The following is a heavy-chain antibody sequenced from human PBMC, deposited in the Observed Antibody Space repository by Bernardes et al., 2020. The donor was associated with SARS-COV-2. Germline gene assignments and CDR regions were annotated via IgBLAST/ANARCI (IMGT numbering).Heavy chain of an antibody. J-gene: IGHJ4*02. CDR3: ARGQVGDHHYLDY. V-gene: IGHV1-46*01. Sequence: ASVKVSCRASGYRFVTHNIHWVRQAPGQGLEWMGMVTPGLGSTNYAETFRGRVSMTRDTSTNTVYMDLGSLRSDDTAIYFCARGQVGDHHYLDYWGQGTLVTVSS. D-gene: IGHD4-17*01. CDR1: GYRFVTHN. CDR2: VTPGLGST.